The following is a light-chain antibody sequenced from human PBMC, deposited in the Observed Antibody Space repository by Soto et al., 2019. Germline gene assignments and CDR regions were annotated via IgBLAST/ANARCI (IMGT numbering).Light chain of an antibody. J-gene: IGLJ2*01. CDR2: EVS. CDR1: SSDVGGYNY. Sequence: QSALTQPASVSGSPGQSITISCTGASSDVGGYNYVSWYQQHQGRAPKLMLYEVSKRPSGVSDRFSGSKSGNTASLTISGLQADDEAEYYCNSRTISGSSVFGVGTKLNVL. V-gene: IGLV2-14*01. CDR3: NSRTISGSSV.